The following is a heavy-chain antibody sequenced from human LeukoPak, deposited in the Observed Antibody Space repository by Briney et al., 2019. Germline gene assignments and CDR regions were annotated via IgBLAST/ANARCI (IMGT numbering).Heavy chain of an antibody. CDR3: AKDRTPDRSSTSCLFVFDY. CDR2: ISGSGGST. Sequence: GGSLRLSCAASGFTFSSYAMSWVRQAPGKGLEWVSAISGSGGSTYYADSVKGRFTISRDNSKNTLYLQMNSLRAEDTAVYYCAKDRTPDRSSTSCLFVFDYWGQGTLVTVSS. D-gene: IGHD2-2*01. V-gene: IGHV3-23*01. J-gene: IGHJ4*02. CDR1: GFTFSSYA.